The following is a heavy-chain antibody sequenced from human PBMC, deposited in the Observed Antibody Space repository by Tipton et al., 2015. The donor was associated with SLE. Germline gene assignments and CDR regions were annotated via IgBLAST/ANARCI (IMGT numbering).Heavy chain of an antibody. CDR2: INHSGST. D-gene: IGHD3-3*01. J-gene: IGHJ4*02. V-gene: IGHV4-34*01. CDR1: GGSFSGYY. CDR3: AREPRSGYHDY. Sequence: TLSLTCAVYGGSFSGYYWSWIRQPPGKGLEWIGEINHSGSTNYNSSLKSRVTISVDTSKNQFSLKLSSVTAADTAVYYCAREPRSGYHDYWGQGTLVIVSS.